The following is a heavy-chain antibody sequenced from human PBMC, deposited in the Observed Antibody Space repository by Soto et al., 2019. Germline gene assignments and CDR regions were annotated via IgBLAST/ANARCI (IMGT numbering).Heavy chain of an antibody. Sequence: QVQLVESGGGVVQPGRSLRLSCAASGFTFNSYGINWVRQAPGKGLEWVAVISYDGSNQYYVDSVKGRFAISRDNSKKMVYLQMNSLRGEDAAVYYCAKDQRDYGDYYYHVMDVWGQGTTVTVSS. V-gene: IGHV3-30*18. J-gene: IGHJ6*02. D-gene: IGHD4-17*01. CDR3: AKDQRDYGDYYYHVMDV. CDR1: GFTFNSYG. CDR2: ISYDGSNQ.